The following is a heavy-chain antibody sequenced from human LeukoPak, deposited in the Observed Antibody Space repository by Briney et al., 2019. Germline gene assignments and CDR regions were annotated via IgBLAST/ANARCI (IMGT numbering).Heavy chain of an antibody. CDR3: ARFWSGYYHYFDH. CDR2: IYYSGST. Sequence: SETLSLTCTVSGGSISSSSYYWGWIRQPPGKGLEWIGSIYYSGSTYHNPSLKSRVTISVDTSKNQFSLKLSSVTAADTAVYYCARFWSGYYHYFDHWGQGTLVTVSS. J-gene: IGHJ4*02. V-gene: IGHV4-39*07. D-gene: IGHD3-3*01. CDR1: GGSISSSSYY.